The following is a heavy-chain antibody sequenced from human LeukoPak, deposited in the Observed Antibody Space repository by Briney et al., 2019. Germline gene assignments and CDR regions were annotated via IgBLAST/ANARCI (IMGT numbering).Heavy chain of an antibody. Sequence: ASVKASCKTSGYTFTDYYMHWVRQAPGQGLEWMGRINPNSGDTNYAQKFLGRVTMTRDTSISTAYMELSSLTSDDTAVYYCASISEVWSGYYTVHHDYWGQGTLVTVSS. CDR3: ASISEVWSGYYTVHHDY. J-gene: IGHJ4*02. CDR1: GYTFTDYY. D-gene: IGHD3-3*01. V-gene: IGHV1-2*02. CDR2: INPNSGDT.